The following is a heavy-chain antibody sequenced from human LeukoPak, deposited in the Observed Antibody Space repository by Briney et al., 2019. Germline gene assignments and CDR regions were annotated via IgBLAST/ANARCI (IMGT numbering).Heavy chain of an antibody. CDR2: VYYSGST. D-gene: IGHD6-6*01. CDR3: ARQFSSSIY. CDR1: GGSISISNYY. Sequence: SETLSLTCTVSGGSISISNYYWGWIRQPPGKGLEWIGTVYYSGSTYYNPSLKSRVTISVDTSKNQFSLKLSSVTAADTGVYYCARQFSSSIYWGQGTLVTVSS. V-gene: IGHV4-39*01. J-gene: IGHJ4*02.